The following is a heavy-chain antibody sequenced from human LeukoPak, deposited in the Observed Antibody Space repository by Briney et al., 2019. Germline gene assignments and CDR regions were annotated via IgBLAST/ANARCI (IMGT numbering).Heavy chain of an antibody. V-gene: IGHV3-9*01. CDR1: GFTFDDYA. Sequence: GRSLRLSCAASGFTFDDYATHWVRQAPGKGLEWVSGISWNSGSIGYADSVKGRFTISRDNAKNSLYLQMNSLRAEDTALYYCAKARARVVTATFDYWGQGTLVTVSS. D-gene: IGHD2-21*02. J-gene: IGHJ4*02. CDR2: ISWNSGSI. CDR3: AKARARVVTATFDY.